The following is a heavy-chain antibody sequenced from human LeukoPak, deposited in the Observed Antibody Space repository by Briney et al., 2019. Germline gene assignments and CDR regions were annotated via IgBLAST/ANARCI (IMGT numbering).Heavy chain of an antibody. CDR1: GFTFSNYA. CDR2: IYSGGST. J-gene: IGHJ3*02. Sequence: GGSLRLSCAASGFTFSNYAMAWVRQAPGKGLEWVSVIYSGGSTYYADSVKGRFTISRDNSKNTLYLQMNSLRAEDTAVYYCARVRDSSGWFEDAFDIWGQGTMVTVSS. D-gene: IGHD6-19*01. V-gene: IGHV3-66*01. CDR3: ARVRDSSGWFEDAFDI.